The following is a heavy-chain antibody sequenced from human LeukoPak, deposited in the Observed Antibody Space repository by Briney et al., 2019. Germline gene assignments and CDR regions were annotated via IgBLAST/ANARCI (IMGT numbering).Heavy chain of an antibody. CDR2: MNANSGDT. CDR3: ARNVAKPGDFEY. D-gene: IGHD5-12*01. J-gene: IGHJ4*02. CDR1: GYTFTSYD. Sequence: ASVKVSCKASGYTFTSYDINWVRQATGQGLEWMGWMNANSGDTGYAQKFQGRVTMTRDTSISTAYMELSSLRSDDTAVYYCARNVAKPGDFEYWGQGALVTVSS. V-gene: IGHV1-8*02.